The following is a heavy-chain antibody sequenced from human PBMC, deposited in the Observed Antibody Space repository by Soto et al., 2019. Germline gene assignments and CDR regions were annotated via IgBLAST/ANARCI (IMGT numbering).Heavy chain of an antibody. D-gene: IGHD1-1*01. CDR2: INAGNGNT. CDR1: GYTFTSYA. V-gene: IGHV1-3*01. J-gene: IGHJ5*02. CDR3: ARGEQPRFEGWFDP. Sequence: GASVKVSCKASGYTFTSYAMHWVRQAPGQRLEWMGWINAGNGNTKYSQKFQGRVTITRDTSASTAYMELSSLRSEDTAVYYCARGEQPRFEGWFDPWGQGTLVTVSS.